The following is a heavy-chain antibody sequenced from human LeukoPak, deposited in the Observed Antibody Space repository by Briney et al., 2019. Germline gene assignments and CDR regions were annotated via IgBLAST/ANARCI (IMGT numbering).Heavy chain of an antibody. Sequence: GGSLRLSCVASGFTFSTYTFNWVRQAPGKGLEWLSYISSGGLTIFYADSVKGRFTISRDNTKNAIYLDMTNLRAEDTAVYYCARDFYYGDYIDFWGQGTLVAVSS. J-gene: IGHJ4*02. D-gene: IGHD3-10*01. CDR1: GFTFSTYT. CDR2: ISSGGLTI. CDR3: ARDFYYGDYIDF. V-gene: IGHV3-48*04.